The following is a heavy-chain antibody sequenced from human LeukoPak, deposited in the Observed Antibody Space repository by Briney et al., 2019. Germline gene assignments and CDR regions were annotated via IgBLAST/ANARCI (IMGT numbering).Heavy chain of an antibody. CDR3: ASSGSYRTQHYFDY. CDR2: IYSGGST. J-gene: IGHJ4*02. CDR1: GFTVSSNY. V-gene: IGHV3-66*01. Sequence: GGSLRLSCAASGFTVSSNYMSWVRQAPGKGLEWVSVIYSGGSTYYADSVKGRFTISRDNSKNTLYLQMNSLRAEDTAVYYCASSGSYRTQHYFDYWGQGTLVNVSS. D-gene: IGHD1-26*01.